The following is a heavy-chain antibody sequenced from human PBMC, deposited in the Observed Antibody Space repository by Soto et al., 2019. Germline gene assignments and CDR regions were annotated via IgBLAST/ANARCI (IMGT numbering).Heavy chain of an antibody. V-gene: IGHV1-69*17. CDR3: ARESLGAKGADH. Sequence: QVQLVQSGAEVKGPGSSVKVSCESSGDTFNSYVISWVRQAPGQGLEWMGGVIPIIGVTHYAQKFQGRLTIAALNSTGTAYMELTKLDSDDTALYYCARESLGAKGADHWGQGTLVTVSS. D-gene: IGHD7-27*01. CDR2: VIPIIGVT. CDR1: GDTFNSYV. J-gene: IGHJ4*02.